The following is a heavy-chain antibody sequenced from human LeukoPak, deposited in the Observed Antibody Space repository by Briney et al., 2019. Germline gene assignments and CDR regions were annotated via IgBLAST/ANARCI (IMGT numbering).Heavy chain of an antibody. J-gene: IGHJ4*02. V-gene: IGHV3-23*01. CDR2: ISGSGGST. CDR3: AKDSDYGGNPTYFDY. D-gene: IGHD4-23*01. Sequence: GGSLRLSCAASGFTFSSYAMSWVRQAPGKGLEWVSAISGSGGSTYYADSVKGRFTISRDNSKNTLYLQMNSLRAEDTAVYYCAKDSDYGGNPTYFDYWGQGTLVTASS. CDR1: GFTFSSYA.